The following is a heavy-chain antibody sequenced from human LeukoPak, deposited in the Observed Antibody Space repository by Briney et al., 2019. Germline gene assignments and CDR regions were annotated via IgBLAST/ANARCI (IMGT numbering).Heavy chain of an antibody. Sequence: ASVKVSCKASGYTFTSYYMHWVRQAPGQGLEWMGIINPSGGSTSHAQKFQGRVTMTGDMSTSTVYMELSSLRSEDTAVYYCARLMTTVTRGWFDPWGQGTLVTVSS. D-gene: IGHD4-11*01. CDR1: GYTFTSYY. J-gene: IGHJ5*02. CDR2: INPSGGST. CDR3: ARLMTTVTRGWFDP. V-gene: IGHV1-46*03.